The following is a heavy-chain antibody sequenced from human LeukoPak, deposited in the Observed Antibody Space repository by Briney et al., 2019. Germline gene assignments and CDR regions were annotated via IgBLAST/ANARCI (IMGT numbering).Heavy chain of an antibody. CDR2: IHYDGGSK. J-gene: IGHJ3*02. CDR1: GFNFSRFG. V-gene: IGHV3-30*02. Sequence: GGSLRLSCAASGFNFSRFGMHCVRQAPGKGLEWLAFIHYDGGSKYYADSVKGRFTISRDNSKNTLYVQMNSLRAEDTAVYYCAKDTLTYHAFDIWGRGTMVTVSS. D-gene: IGHD4-17*01. CDR3: AKDTLTYHAFDI.